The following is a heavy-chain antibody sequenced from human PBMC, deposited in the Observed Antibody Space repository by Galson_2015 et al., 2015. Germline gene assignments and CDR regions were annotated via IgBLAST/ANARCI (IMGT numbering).Heavy chain of an antibody. Sequence: SLRLSCAASGFTLSNYAMSWVRQAPGKGLEWVSVISGSGLSTYYADSVKGRFTISRDNSKNTLYLQMNSLRAEDTAVYYCAKDAYDYVWGSFGYYFDYWGQGTLVTVSS. CDR2: ISGSGLST. D-gene: IGHD3-16*01. CDR1: GFTLSNYA. J-gene: IGHJ4*02. V-gene: IGHV3-23*01. CDR3: AKDAYDYVWGSFGYYFDY.